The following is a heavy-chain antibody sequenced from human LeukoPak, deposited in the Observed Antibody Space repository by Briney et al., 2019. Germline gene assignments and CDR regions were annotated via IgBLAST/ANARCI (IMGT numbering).Heavy chain of an antibody. Sequence: GGSLRPSCAASGFTISNYWMHWVRQAPGKGLVWVSRINSDGSITTYADSVKGRFTISRDNAKNTLYLQMNSLRAEDTAVYYCARASYYDNWGQGTLVTVSS. CDR3: ARASYYDN. CDR2: INSDGSIT. J-gene: IGHJ4*02. D-gene: IGHD3-22*01. V-gene: IGHV3-74*01. CDR1: GFTISNYW.